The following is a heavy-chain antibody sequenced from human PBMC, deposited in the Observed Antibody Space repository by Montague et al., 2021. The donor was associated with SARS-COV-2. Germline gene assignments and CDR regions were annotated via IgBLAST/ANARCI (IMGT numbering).Heavy chain of an antibody. Sequence: SETLSLTCTVSGGSISSPDYYWGWIRQSPGKGLEWIGSISYTGSTYYNPSLRSRVSFSMDTSNNHFSLSLSSVTVADTTVYFCARQLPSYCATNKCYPYYFDGWGQGALVTVSS. J-gene: IGHJ4*02. V-gene: IGHV4-39*01. CDR3: ARQLPSYCATNKCYPYYFDG. CDR2: ISYTGST. CDR1: GGSISSPDYY. D-gene: IGHD2-8*01.